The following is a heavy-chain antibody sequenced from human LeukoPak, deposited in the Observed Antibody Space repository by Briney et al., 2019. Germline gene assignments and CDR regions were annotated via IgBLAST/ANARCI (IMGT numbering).Heavy chain of an antibody. D-gene: IGHD2/OR15-2a*01. V-gene: IGHV1-2*02. J-gene: IGHJ3*02. CDR2: INPNSGGT. Sequence: ASMKVSCKVSGYTLTELSMHWVRQAPGQGLEWMGWINPNSGGTNYAQKFQGRVTMTRDTSISTAYMELSRLRSDDTAVYYCARDGNSDLDAFDIWGQGTMVTVSS. CDR3: ARDGNSDLDAFDI. CDR1: GYTLTELS.